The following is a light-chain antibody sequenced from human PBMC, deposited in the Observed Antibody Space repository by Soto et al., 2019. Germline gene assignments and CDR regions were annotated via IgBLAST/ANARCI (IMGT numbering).Light chain of an antibody. CDR1: QSVSSN. CDR3: QQYNNWPPRDT. CDR2: GAS. J-gene: IGKJ2*01. V-gene: IGKV3-15*01. Sequence: VLPQSPDTLSLSPGDRATLSCRASQSVSSNLAWYQQKPGQAPRLLIYGASTRATGIPARFSGSGSGTEFTLTISSLQSEDFAVYYCQQYNNWPPRDTFGQGTKLEIK.